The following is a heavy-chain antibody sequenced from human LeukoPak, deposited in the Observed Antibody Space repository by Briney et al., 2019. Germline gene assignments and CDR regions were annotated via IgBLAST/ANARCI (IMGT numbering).Heavy chain of an antibody. CDR3: ARDPYYYDSSGYYGGSTNDY. V-gene: IGHV4-34*01. D-gene: IGHD3-22*01. CDR1: GGSFSGYY. Sequence: SETLSLTCAVYGGSFSGYYWSWIRQPPGKGQEWIGEINHSGSTNYNPSLKSRVTISVDTSKNQFSLKLSSVTAADTAVYYCARDPYYYDSSGYYGGSTNDYWGQGTLVTVSS. CDR2: INHSGST. J-gene: IGHJ4*02.